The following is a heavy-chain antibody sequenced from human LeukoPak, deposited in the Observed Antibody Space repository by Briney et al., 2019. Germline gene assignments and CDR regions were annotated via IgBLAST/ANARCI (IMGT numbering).Heavy chain of an antibody. Sequence: ASVKVSCKASGYTFTSYGISWVRRAPGQGLEWMGWISAYNGNTNYAQKLQGRDTMTTDTSTSTAYMELRSLRSDDTAVYYCARESRTYYYDSSGYPDYWGQGTLVTVSS. J-gene: IGHJ4*02. V-gene: IGHV1-18*01. CDR1: GYTFTSYG. D-gene: IGHD3-22*01. CDR3: ARESRTYYYDSSGYPDY. CDR2: ISAYNGNT.